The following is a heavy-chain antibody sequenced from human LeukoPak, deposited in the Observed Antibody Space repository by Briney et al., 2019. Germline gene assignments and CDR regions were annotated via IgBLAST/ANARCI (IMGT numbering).Heavy chain of an antibody. V-gene: IGHV4-39*07. J-gene: IGHJ6*02. CDR3: ARGYNARGSSSWYGNYYYGMDV. CDR1: GGSISFSSFY. D-gene: IGHD6-13*01. CDR2: IYYGGTT. Sequence: SETLSLTCTVSGGSISFSSFYWGWIRQPPGKGLEWIASIYYGGTTHYNPPLKSRVTISVDTSKNQFSLKLSSVTAADTAVYYCARGYNARGSSSWYGNYYYGMDVWGQGTTVTVSS.